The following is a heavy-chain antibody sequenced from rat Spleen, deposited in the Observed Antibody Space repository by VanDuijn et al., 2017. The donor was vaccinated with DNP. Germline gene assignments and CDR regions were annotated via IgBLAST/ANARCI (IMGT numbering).Heavy chain of an antibody. Sequence: EVQLQESGPGLVQPSQSLSLPCSVTGYSITSNYWGWIRKFPRNKMEYTGHISYSGSNGYNPSLKSPISITRDTSKNQFFLQLNSVTTEDTATYYCARWNIGTSTLDYWGQGVMVTVSS. D-gene: IGHD1-5*01. CDR2: ISYSGSN. V-gene: IGHV3-1*01. CDR1: GYSITSNY. J-gene: IGHJ2*01. CDR3: ARWNIGTSTLDY.